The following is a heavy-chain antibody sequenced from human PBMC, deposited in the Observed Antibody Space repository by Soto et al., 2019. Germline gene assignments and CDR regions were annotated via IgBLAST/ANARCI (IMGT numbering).Heavy chain of an antibody. CDR1: GYTFSTYY. Sequence: QVQLVQSGAEVKKPGASVKVSCKASGYTFSTYYMHWVRQAPGQGYEWMGIINPSGGSTTYAQKFQGRATMTRDKYTTTVEMELSSLKSEDTAVYYCARYDYNGYYFDYWGQGTLVTVSS. CDR2: INPSGGST. J-gene: IGHJ4*02. V-gene: IGHV1-46*01. D-gene: IGHD4-4*01. CDR3: ARYDYNGYYFDY.